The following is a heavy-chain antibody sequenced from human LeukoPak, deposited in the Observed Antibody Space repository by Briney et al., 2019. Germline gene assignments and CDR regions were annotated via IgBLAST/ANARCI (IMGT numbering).Heavy chain of an antibody. J-gene: IGHJ4*02. CDR3: ARDRGRGYSYGLDY. CDR1: GDSISSNY. D-gene: IGHD5-18*01. Sequence: PSETLSLTCTVSGDSISSNYWSWIRQPAGKGLQWIARIYNSGNTNYNPSLKSRVTMSIDTSKNEFSLKLSSVTAADTAVYYCARDRGRGYSYGLDYWGQGTLVTVCS. V-gene: IGHV4-4*07. CDR2: IYNSGNT.